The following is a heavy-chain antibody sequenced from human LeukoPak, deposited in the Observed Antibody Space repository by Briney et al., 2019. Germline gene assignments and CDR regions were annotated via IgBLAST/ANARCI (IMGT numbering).Heavy chain of an antibody. V-gene: IGHV3-48*03. CDR1: GFTFSSYE. D-gene: IGHD5-12*01. Sequence: GGSLRLSCAASGFTFSSYEMNWVRQAPGKGLEWLSYIDSSGRRIYYADSVKGRFTISGDNARNSVYLQMNSLRAEDTAVYFCARNSGYKDFDSWGQGTLVTVSS. CDR3: ARNSGYKDFDS. CDR2: IDSSGRRI. J-gene: IGHJ4*02.